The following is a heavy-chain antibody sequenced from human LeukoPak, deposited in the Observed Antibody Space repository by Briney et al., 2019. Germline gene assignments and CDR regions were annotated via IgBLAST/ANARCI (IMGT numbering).Heavy chain of an antibody. J-gene: IGHJ4*02. CDR2: IYYDGSKK. CDR3: ARDPGGSYLDYFDY. D-gene: IGHD1-26*01. V-gene: IGHV3-33*01. CDR1: GFTFSNYG. Sequence: PGWSLRLSCAASGFTFSNYGMHWVRQAPGKGLEWVALIYYDGSKKYYSDSVKGRFTISRDNSKNTLYLQMNSLRAEDTAVYYCARDPGGSYLDYFDYWGQGTLVTVSS.